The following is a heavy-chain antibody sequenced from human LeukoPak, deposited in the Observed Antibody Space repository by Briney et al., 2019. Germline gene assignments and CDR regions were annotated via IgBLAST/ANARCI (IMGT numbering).Heavy chain of an antibody. J-gene: IGHJ4*02. CDR3: AMTGYYYDSSGQGYFDY. Sequence: SVKVSCKASGGTFSSYAISWVRQAPGQGLEWMGRIIPTFGTANYAQKFQGRVTITTDESTSTAYMELSSLRSEDTAVYYCAMTGYYYDSSGQGYFDYWGRGTLVTVSS. V-gene: IGHV1-69*05. D-gene: IGHD3-22*01. CDR1: GGTFSSYA. CDR2: IIPTFGTA.